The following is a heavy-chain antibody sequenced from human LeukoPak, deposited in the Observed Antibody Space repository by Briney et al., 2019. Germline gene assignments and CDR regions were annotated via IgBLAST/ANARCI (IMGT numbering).Heavy chain of an antibody. CDR1: GFTFSSYG. J-gene: IGHJ5*02. D-gene: IGHD3-22*01. V-gene: IGHV3-74*01. CDR2: INSDGSNT. Sequence: PGGSLRLSCAASGFTFSSYGMSWVRQAPGKGLVWVSRINSDGSNTSYADSVKGGFTISRDNAKNTLNLQMNSLRAEDTAVYYCARDLGQYYDTSDNWFDPWGQGTLVTVSS. CDR3: ARDLGQYYDTSDNWFDP.